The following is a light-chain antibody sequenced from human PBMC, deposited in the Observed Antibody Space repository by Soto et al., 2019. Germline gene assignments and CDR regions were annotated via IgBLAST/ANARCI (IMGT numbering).Light chain of an antibody. CDR2: ASS. CDR3: QQSYSSPKLN. J-gene: IGKJ3*01. Sequence: DIEMTQSPSSLSASVGDRVTITCRASQSITTYLNWYQQKPGGAPKVLIYASSVLQNGVPSRFSGSGSRTDFTLTITALQPEDFATSFCQQSYSSPKLNLGPGTKVDTK. V-gene: IGKV1-39*01. CDR1: QSITTY.